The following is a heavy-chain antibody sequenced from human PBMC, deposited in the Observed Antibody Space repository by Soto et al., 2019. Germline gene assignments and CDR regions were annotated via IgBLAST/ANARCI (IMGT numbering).Heavy chain of an antibody. Sequence: SETLSLTCTVSGGSISSYYWSWLRQPPGKGLEWIGYIYYSGSTNYNPSLKSRVTISVDTSKNQFSLKLSSVTAADTDVYYCARRWGRSFDYWGQGTLVTVS. D-gene: IGHD3-16*01. V-gene: IGHV4-59*08. CDR3: ARRWGRSFDY. CDR1: GGSISSYY. CDR2: IYYSGST. J-gene: IGHJ4*02.